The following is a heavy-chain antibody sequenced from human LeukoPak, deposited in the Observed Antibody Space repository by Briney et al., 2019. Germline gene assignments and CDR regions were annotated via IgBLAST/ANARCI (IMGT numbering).Heavy chain of an antibody. Sequence: SETLSLTCAVYGGSFSGYYWSWIRQPPGKGLEWIGEINHSGSTNYNPSLKSRVTISVDTSKNQFSLKLSSVTAADTAVYYCARGRGGANYWGQGTLVTVSS. CDR1: GGSFSGYY. CDR2: INHSGST. V-gene: IGHV4-34*01. D-gene: IGHD1-26*01. CDR3: ARGRGGANY. J-gene: IGHJ4*02.